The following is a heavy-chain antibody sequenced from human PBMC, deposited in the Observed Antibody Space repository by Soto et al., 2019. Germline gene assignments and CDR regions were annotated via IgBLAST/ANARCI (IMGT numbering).Heavy chain of an antibody. V-gene: IGHV5-51*01. Sequence: GESLKISCKGSGYSFSNWWIAWVRQMPGKGLEYMGIIYPSDSQTRYSPSFQGQVTISADKSISTAYLQWSSLKASDTAMYYCARHSGSASYYYYGMDPWGQGTLVTVSS. J-gene: IGHJ6*02. D-gene: IGHD3-10*01. CDR3: ARHSGSASYYYYGMDP. CDR2: IYPSDSQT. CDR1: GYSFSNWW.